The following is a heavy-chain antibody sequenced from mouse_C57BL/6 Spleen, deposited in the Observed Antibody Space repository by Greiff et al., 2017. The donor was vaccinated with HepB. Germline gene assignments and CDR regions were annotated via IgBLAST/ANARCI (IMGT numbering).Heavy chain of an antibody. CDR2: IYPGDGDT. J-gene: IGHJ2*01. CDR3: ARFDSGYFDY. Sequence: VQLQQSGPELVKPGASVKISCKASGYAFSSSWMNWVKQRPGKGLEWIGRIYPGDGDTNYNGKFKGKATLTADKSSSTAYMQLSSLTSEDSAVYFCARFDSGYFDYWGQGTTLTVSS. CDR1: GYAFSSSW. D-gene: IGHD1-3*01. V-gene: IGHV1-82*01.